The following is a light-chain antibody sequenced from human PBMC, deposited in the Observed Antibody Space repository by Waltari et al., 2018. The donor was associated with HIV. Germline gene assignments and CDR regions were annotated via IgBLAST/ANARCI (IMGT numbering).Light chain of an antibody. J-gene: IGLJ2*01. V-gene: IGLV3-25*03. CDR3: QSGDKGRTHSVV. CDR2: KDQ. CDR1: VLPDQY. Sequence: SSELIQPPSQSVSPGQTARIPCSGDVLPDQYVYWYQQRPGQAPLLVIYKDQARPAGIPEGCPGSSSGTKATLTTTGVQPEDEADYYCQSGDKGRTHSVVFGGGTKLTVL.